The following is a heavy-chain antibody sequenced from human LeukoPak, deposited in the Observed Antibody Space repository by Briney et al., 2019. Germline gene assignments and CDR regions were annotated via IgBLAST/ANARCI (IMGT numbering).Heavy chain of an antibody. D-gene: IGHD3-22*01. J-gene: IGHJ3*02. CDR3: ALAPGAYYYDSSGYGAFDI. Sequence: SETLSLTSALSGGSLSSYYWSWIRQPPGKGLWWIGYIYYSGSTNYNPSLKSRVTISVDTSKNQFSLKLSSVTAADTAVYYCALAPGAYYYDSSGYGAFDIWGQGTMVTVSS. CDR1: GGSLSSYY. V-gene: IGHV4-59*01. CDR2: IYYSGST.